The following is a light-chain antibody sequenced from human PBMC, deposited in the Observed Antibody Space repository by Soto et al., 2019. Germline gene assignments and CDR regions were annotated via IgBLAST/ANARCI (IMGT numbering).Light chain of an antibody. CDR2: AAS. CDR3: QQSYNVVSWT. V-gene: IGKV1-39*01. Sequence: DIQMTQSPSSLSASVGDRVTITCRASQSIGNYLNWYRQKPGKAPELLIYAASILQREVPSRFSGSGSGTDFTLTISSLQPEDFASYYCQQSYNVVSWTFGQGTKVEIK. J-gene: IGKJ1*01. CDR1: QSIGNY.